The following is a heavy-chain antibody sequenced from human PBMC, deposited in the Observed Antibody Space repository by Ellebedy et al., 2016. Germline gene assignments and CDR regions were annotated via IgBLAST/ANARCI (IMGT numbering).Heavy chain of an antibody. Sequence: GGSLRLXXAASGFTFSSYAMSWVRQAPGKGLEWVSAISGSGGSTYYADSVKGRFTISRDNSKNTLYLQMNSLRAEDTAVYYCAKVGAYGDYAVDYWGQGTLVTVSS. CDR1: GFTFSSYA. CDR2: ISGSGGST. V-gene: IGHV3-23*01. J-gene: IGHJ4*02. CDR3: AKVGAYGDYAVDY. D-gene: IGHD4-17*01.